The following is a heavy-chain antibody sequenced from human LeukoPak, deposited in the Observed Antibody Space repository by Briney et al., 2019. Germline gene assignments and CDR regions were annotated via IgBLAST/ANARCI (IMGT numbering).Heavy chain of an antibody. CDR1: GFTFSSYW. D-gene: IGHD1-26*01. Sequence: GGSLRLSCAASGFTFSSYWMSWVRQAPGKGLEWVANIKQDGSEKYYVDSVKGRFTISRDNAKNSLYLQMNSLRAEDTALYHCAREELVGATTYYYYGMDVWGQGTTVTVSS. V-gene: IGHV3-7*03. CDR3: AREELVGATTYYYYGMDV. CDR2: IKQDGSEK. J-gene: IGHJ6*02.